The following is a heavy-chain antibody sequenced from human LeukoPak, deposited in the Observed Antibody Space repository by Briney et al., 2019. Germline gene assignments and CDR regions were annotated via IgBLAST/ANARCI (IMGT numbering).Heavy chain of an antibody. CDR1: GGSINNYY. CDR2: IYYSGTT. J-gene: IGHJ5*02. Sequence: SGTLSLTCSVSGGSINNYYWSWVRQPPGKGLEWIGYIYYSGTTNYNPSLRSRVTMLVDTSKNQFTLKLSSVAAADTAVYYCARAEVGATIWFDPWGQGTLVTVSS. CDR3: ARAEVGATIWFDP. D-gene: IGHD1-26*01. V-gene: IGHV4-59*01.